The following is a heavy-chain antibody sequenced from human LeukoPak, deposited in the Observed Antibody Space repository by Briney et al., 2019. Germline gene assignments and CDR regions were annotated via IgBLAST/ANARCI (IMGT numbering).Heavy chain of an antibody. CDR3: ARGRYQLLWVYYYYYGMDV. V-gene: IGHV3-48*03. Sequence: PGGSLRLSCAASGFTFSSYEMNWVRQAPGKGLEWVSYISSSGSTIYYADSVKGRFTISRDNAKNSLYLQMNSLRAEDTAVYYCARGRYQLLWVYYYYYGMDVWGQGTTVTVSS. D-gene: IGHD2-2*01. CDR2: ISSSGSTI. CDR1: GFTFSSYE. J-gene: IGHJ6*02.